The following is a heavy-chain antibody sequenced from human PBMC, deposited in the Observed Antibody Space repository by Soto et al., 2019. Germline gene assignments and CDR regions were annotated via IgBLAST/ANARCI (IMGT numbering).Heavy chain of an antibody. CDR2: IIPIFGTA. V-gene: IGHV1-69*13. CDR1: GGTFSSYA. CDR3: ARVRLSSGWTGGFDY. J-gene: IGHJ4*02. Sequence: SVKVSCKASGGTFSSYAISWVRQAPGQGLEWMGGIIPIFGTANYAQKFQGRVTITADESTSTAYMELSSLRSEDTAVYYCARVRLSSGWTGGFDYWGQGTLVTVSS. D-gene: IGHD6-19*01.